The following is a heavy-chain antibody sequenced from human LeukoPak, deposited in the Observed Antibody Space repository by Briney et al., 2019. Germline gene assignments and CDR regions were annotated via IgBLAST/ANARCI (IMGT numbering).Heavy chain of an antibody. V-gene: IGHV4-61*08. Sequence: SETLSLACTVSGGSISSGGYYWSWIRQHPGKGLEWIGYIYYSGSTNYNPSLKSRVTISVGTSKNQFSLKLSSVTAADTAVYYCARDQERGFDIWGQGTMVTVSS. CDR1: GGSISSGGYY. CDR3: ARDQERGFDI. J-gene: IGHJ3*02. CDR2: IYYSGST.